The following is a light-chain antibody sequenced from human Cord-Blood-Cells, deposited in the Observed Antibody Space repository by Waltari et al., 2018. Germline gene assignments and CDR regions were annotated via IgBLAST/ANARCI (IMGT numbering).Light chain of an antibody. CDR1: QRVSSSY. J-gene: IGKJ1*01. V-gene: IGKV3-20*01. CDR2: GAS. Sequence: EIVLTQSPGTPSLSPGERATLSCRASQRVSSSYLAWYQKKPGQAPRLLSYGASSRATGIPDRFSGSGSGTDFTLTISRLEPEDFAVYYCQQYGSSPGTFGQGTKVEIK. CDR3: QQYGSSPGT.